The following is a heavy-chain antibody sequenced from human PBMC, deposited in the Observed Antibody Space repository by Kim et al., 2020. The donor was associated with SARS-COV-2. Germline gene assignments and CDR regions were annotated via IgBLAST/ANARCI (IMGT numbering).Heavy chain of an antibody. CDR3: AKDDSLAVAGHVGDWFDP. CDR1: GFTFSSYG. CDR2: ISYDGSNK. Sequence: GGSLRLSCAASGFTFSSYGMHWVRQAPGKGLEWVAVISYDGSNKYYADSVKGRFTISRDNSKNTLYLQMNSLRAEDTAVYYCAKDDSLAVAGHVGDWFDPWGQGTLVTVSS. V-gene: IGHV3-30*18. D-gene: IGHD6-19*01. J-gene: IGHJ5*02.